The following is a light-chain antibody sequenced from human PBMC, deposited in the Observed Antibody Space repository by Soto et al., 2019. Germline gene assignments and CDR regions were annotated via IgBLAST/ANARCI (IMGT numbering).Light chain of an antibody. CDR1: SSNIGAGYD. Sequence: QSVLTQPPSVSGAPGQRVTISCTGSSSNIGAGYDVHWYQQLPGTAPKLLIYGNNNRPSGVPDRFSGSKSGTSASLAITGLQAEDEADYYCQSYDSSLISYVFGTGTQLTVL. J-gene: IGLJ1*01. CDR3: QSYDSSLISYV. CDR2: GNN. V-gene: IGLV1-40*01.